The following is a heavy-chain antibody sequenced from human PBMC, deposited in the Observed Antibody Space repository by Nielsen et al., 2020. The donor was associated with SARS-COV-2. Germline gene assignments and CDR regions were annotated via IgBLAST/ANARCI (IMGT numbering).Heavy chain of an antibody. D-gene: IGHD3-9*01. J-gene: IGHJ6*02. CDR1: GFTFNSYV. Sequence: GESLKISCAASGFTFNSYVMHWVRQAPGKGLEWVAVMSYDGTIEYYAESVKGRFTISRDTSQKTLYLQLNSLKTEDTALYYCAREGRTKFFDSASYYFGVEVWGQGTTV. CDR3: AREGRTKFFDSASYYFGVEV. V-gene: IGHV3-30*03. CDR2: MSYDGTIE.